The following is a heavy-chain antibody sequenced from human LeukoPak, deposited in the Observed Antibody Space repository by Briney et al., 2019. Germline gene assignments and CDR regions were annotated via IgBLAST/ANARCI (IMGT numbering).Heavy chain of an antibody. D-gene: IGHD6-13*01. CDR3: ARARRSNGAAAGTGYIDS. V-gene: IGHV4-59*01. CDR1: DGSISTYY. CDR2: IHYTGTT. J-gene: IGHJ4*02. Sequence: SETLSLTCAVSDGSISTYYWTWLRQSPGKGLEWIGFIHYTGTTSYNPSLKSRLTISVDTSKDLFSLSLDSVTAADTAIYFCARARRSNGAAAGTGYIDSWGQGTLVTVSS.